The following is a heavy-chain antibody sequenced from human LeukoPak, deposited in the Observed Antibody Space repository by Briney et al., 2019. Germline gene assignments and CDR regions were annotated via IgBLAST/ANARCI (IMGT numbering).Heavy chain of an antibody. Sequence: SGGSLRLSCAASGFTFSSSGMHGVGQAPGKGLEWVAVISYDGLNKYYADSGKGRFTISRDNSKTTLYPQLPSLRAEDTAVYYCAKDNSGSSTGGYYSDTWGQGTLVTASS. CDR2: ISYDGLNK. V-gene: IGHV3-30*18. J-gene: IGHJ4*02. D-gene: IGHD1-26*01. CDR1: GFTFSSSG. CDR3: AKDNSGSSTGGYYSDT.